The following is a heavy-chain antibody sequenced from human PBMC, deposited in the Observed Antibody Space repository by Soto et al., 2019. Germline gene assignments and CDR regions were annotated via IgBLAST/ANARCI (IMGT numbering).Heavy chain of an antibody. CDR2: IYYSGST. Sequence: NPSETLSLTCTVSGGSISSYYWSWIRQPPGKGLEWIGYIYYSGSTNYNPSLKSRVTISVDTSKNQFSLKLSSVTAADTAVYYRARHSEVAAAVDYYYYYYMDAWGKGTTVTVSS. CDR1: GGSISSYY. J-gene: IGHJ6*03. CDR3: ARHSEVAAAVDYYYYYYMDA. D-gene: IGHD6-13*01. V-gene: IGHV4-59*08.